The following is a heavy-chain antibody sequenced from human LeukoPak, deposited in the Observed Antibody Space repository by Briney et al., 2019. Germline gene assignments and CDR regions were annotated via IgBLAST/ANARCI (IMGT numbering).Heavy chain of an antibody. V-gene: IGHV4-59*01. J-gene: IGHJ3*02. Sequence: SETLSLTCTVSGGSISSYYWSWVRQPPGKVLESIGYIYYSGSTNYNPSLKNRVTLSVDASKNQFSLKLSSVTAADTAVYYCARDLATAATADRAFDIWGPGTMVTVSS. CDR1: GGSISSYY. D-gene: IGHD6-13*01. CDR3: ARDLATAATADRAFDI. CDR2: IYYSGST.